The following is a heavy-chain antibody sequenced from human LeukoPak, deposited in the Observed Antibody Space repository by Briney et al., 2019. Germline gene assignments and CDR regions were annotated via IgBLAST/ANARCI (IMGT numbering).Heavy chain of an antibody. D-gene: IGHD4/OR15-4a*01. J-gene: IGHJ3*02. V-gene: IGHV4-39*01. CDR3: ARVRDEDAFDI. Sequence: PSETLSPTCTVSGGSISSSSYYWGWIRQPPGKGLEWIGSIYYSGSTYYNPSLKSRVTISVDTSKNQFSLKLSSVTAADTAVYYCARVRDEDAFDIWGQGTMVTVSS. CDR1: GGSISSSSYY. CDR2: IYYSGST.